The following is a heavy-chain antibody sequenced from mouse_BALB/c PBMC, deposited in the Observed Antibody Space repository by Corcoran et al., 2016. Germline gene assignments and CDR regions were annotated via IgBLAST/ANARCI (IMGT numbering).Heavy chain of an antibody. V-gene: IGHV1-18*01. Sequence: EVQLQQSGPELVKPGASMKISCKASGYSFPGSTMNWVQQSHGQNLGWIGLINPYNGVTSYNQKFKGKATLTVDKSSSTAYMELLSLTSEASAVYYCARAYDFCAYWGQGTLVTVSA. J-gene: IGHJ3*01. D-gene: IGHD2-12*01. CDR2: INPYNGVT. CDR3: ARAYDFCAY. CDR1: GYSFPGST.